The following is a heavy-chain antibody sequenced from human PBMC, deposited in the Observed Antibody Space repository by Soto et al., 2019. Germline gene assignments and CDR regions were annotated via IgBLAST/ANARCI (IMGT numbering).Heavy chain of an antibody. V-gene: IGHV1-18*01. CDR3: AIANYGDNDY. Sequence: QVQLVQSGAEVKKPGASVKVSCKAPGYIFPSCTISWVRQAPGQGLEWMGWISAYNGNIKDAQKFQGRFTMTTDTYTSTAYMELRSLTSDETAMYYCAIANYGDNDYWGQGTLVTVSS. D-gene: IGHD4-17*01. CDR2: ISAYNGNI. J-gene: IGHJ4*02. CDR1: GYIFPSCT.